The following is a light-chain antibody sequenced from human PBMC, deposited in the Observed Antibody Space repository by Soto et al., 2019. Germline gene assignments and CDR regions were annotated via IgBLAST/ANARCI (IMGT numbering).Light chain of an antibody. J-gene: IGKJ1*01. V-gene: IGKV1-39*01. CDR1: QRISNL. Sequence: DIQMTQSPSSLTASVGESVTITCRASQRISNLLNWYQQKPGKAPKLLIHTASSLQTGVPSRFTGSDSGTDFSLTINSLQPEDFATYYCQQSYTTLWTFGQGTKVDIK. CDR2: TAS. CDR3: QQSYTTLWT.